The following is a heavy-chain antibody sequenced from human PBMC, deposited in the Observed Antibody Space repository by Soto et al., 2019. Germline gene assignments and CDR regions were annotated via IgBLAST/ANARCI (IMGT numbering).Heavy chain of an antibody. CDR3: ARPTTVIYYDY. J-gene: IGHJ4*02. CDR1: GFSLSSYV. Sequence: EVQLLESGGGLVQPGGSLRLSCAVSGFSLSSYVMSWVRQAPGKGLEWVSAISGSGGSTYYADSVKGRFTISRDNSKNTLYLQMNSLRAEDTAVYYCARPTTVIYYDYWGQGTLVTVSS. V-gene: IGHV3-23*01. CDR2: ISGSGGST. D-gene: IGHD4-17*01.